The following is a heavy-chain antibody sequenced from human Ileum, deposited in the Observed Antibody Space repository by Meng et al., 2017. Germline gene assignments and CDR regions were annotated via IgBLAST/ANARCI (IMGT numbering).Heavy chain of an antibody. CDR3: ARNTVGTTTLDY. J-gene: IGHJ4*02. Sequence: QVQVVQSGPEVKKPGASGKVSCKASGYTFTTYAKHWVRQAPGQGLEWMGWINVDNGDTRYSQKFQGRLTITRDTSASTAYLELSSLTSEDAAVYYCARNTVGTTTLDYWGQGTLVTVSS. CDR1: GYTFTTYA. CDR2: INVDNGDT. D-gene: IGHD1-1*01. V-gene: IGHV1-3*01.